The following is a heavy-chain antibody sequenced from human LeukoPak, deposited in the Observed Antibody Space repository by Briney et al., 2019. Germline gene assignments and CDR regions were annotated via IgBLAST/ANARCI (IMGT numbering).Heavy chain of an antibody. Sequence: SETLSLTCAVYGGSFSGYYWSWIRQPPGKGLEWIGEINHSGSTNYNPSLKSRVTISVDTSKNQFSLKLSSVTAADTAVYYCARSKYGDYVLDYWGQGTLVTVSS. V-gene: IGHV4-34*01. CDR2: INHSGST. CDR3: ARSKYGDYVLDY. J-gene: IGHJ4*02. CDR1: GGSFSGYY. D-gene: IGHD4-17*01.